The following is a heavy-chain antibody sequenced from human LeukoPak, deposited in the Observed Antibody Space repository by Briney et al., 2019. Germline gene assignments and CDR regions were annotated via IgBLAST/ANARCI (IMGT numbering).Heavy chain of an antibody. CDR2: ISAYNGNT. V-gene: IGHV1-18*01. J-gene: IGHJ2*01. Sequence: ASVKVSCKASGYTFTSYGISWVRQAPGQGPEWMGWISAYNGNTNYAQKLQGRVTMTTDTSTSTAYMELRSLRSDDTAVYYCARVVRAYSSSWYSLWGRGTLVTVSS. CDR3: ARVVRAYSSSWYSL. D-gene: IGHD6-13*01. CDR1: GYTFTSYG.